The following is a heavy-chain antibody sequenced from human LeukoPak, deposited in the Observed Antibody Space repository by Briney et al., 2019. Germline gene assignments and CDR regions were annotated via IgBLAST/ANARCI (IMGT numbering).Heavy chain of an antibody. Sequence: SETLSLTCTVSGGSISSYYWSWIRQPPGKGLEWIGYIYYSGTTNYSPSLESRVTISVDKSKNQFSLRLISVTAADPAVYYCAAHRGNTYGPLDYWGQGILVTVSS. D-gene: IGHD5-18*01. V-gene: IGHV4-59*03. CDR2: IYYSGTT. CDR3: AAHRGNTYGPLDY. J-gene: IGHJ4*02. CDR1: GGSISSYY.